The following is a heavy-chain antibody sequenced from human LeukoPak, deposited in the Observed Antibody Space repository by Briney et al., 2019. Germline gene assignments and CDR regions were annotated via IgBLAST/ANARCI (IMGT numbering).Heavy chain of an antibody. V-gene: IGHV4-30-4*08. Sequence: SETLSLTCTVSGGSISSGDYYWSWIRQPPGKGLEWIGYIYYSGSTHYNPSLKSRVTISVDTSKNQFSLKLSSVTAADTAVYYCARVVTQGYFDYWGQGTLVTVSS. CDR1: GGSISSGDYY. CDR3: ARVVTQGYFDY. CDR2: IYYSGST. J-gene: IGHJ4*02. D-gene: IGHD4-23*01.